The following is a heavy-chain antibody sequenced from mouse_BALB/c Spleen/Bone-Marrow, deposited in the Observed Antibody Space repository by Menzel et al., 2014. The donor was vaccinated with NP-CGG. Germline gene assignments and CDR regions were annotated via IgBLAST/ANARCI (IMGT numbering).Heavy chain of an antibody. D-gene: IGHD2-4*01. CDR2: ISGDGRYT. V-gene: IGHV5-9-2*01. J-gene: IGHJ3*01. CDR3: ARHAYYDQTEVSFVY. CDR1: GFSFSNYG. Sequence: EVKLVESGGGLVKSGGSLKLSCAASGFSFSNYGMSWVRQTSEKRLEWVATISGDGRYTFYSDSVKGRFTISRDNAKNNLYLQLSSLRSEDTALYYCARHAYYDQTEVSFVYWGQGTLVTVSA.